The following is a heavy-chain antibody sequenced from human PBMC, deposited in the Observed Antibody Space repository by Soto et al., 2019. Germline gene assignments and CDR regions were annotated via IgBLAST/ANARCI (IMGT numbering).Heavy chain of an antibody. J-gene: IGHJ4*02. Sequence: QVQLQQWGAGLLKPSETLSITCAVYGGSFSGYYWSWIRQPPGKWLEWIREINHSGSTNYNPSLKSRVTISVDTSKNQFSLKLSSVTAADTAVYYCARGHYDIFTGTISLDYWGQATLLTVSS. CDR3: ARGHYDIFTGTISLDY. D-gene: IGHD3-9*01. V-gene: IGHV4-34*01. CDR1: GGSFSGYY. CDR2: INHSGST.